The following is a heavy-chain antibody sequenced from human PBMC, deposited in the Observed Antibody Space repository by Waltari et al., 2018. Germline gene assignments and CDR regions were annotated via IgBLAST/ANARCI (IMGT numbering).Heavy chain of an antibody. CDR2: IIPIFGTA. CDR3: AKEGKAAGSAGAFDM. Sequence: QVQLVQSGAEVKKPGSSVKVSCKASGGTFSTYAFSWVRQAPGQGLEWMGVIIPIFGTANYAQKFRGRVTITADESTNTGYMELSSLTSDDTAVYYCAKEGKAAGSAGAFDMWGQGTMVTVSS. J-gene: IGHJ3*02. CDR1: GGTFSTYA. D-gene: IGHD6-13*01. V-gene: IGHV1-69*01.